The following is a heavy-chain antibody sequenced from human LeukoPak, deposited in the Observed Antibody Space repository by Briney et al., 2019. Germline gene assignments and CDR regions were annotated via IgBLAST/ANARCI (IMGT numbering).Heavy chain of an antibody. J-gene: IGHJ6*03. Sequence: GGSLRLSCAASGFTFSGYWMSWVRQAPGKGLEWVANIKQDGSEKYYVDSVKGRFTISRDNAKNSLYLQMNSLRAEDTAVYYCARSRRSPPYYMDVWGKGTTVTVSS. V-gene: IGHV3-7*01. CDR3: ARSRRSPPYYMDV. CDR1: GFTFSGYW. CDR2: IKQDGSEK. D-gene: IGHD6-13*01.